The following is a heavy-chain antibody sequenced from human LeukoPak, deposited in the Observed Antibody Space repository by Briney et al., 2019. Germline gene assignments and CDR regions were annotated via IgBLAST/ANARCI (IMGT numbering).Heavy chain of an antibody. J-gene: IGHJ4*02. Sequence: GGSLRHSCAASGFTFSSYWMHWVRQVPGKGLVWVARINPGGSSITYADSVKGRFTISRDNAKNTLYLQMDSLRAEDTGVYYCARSNQADDYWGQGTLVTVSS. V-gene: IGHV3-74*01. D-gene: IGHD1-14*01. CDR3: ARSNQADDY. CDR2: INPGGSSI. CDR1: GFTFSSYW.